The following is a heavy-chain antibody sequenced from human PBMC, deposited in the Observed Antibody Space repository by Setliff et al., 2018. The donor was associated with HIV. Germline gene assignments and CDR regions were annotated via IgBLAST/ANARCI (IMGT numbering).Heavy chain of an antibody. D-gene: IGHD3-10*01. CDR3: ARHYYGSGSYYNPPPYYYYYMDV. J-gene: IGHJ6*03. CDR2: INHSGTT. V-gene: IGHV4-34*01. Sequence: SQTLSLTCAVYGESFSDDYWSWIRQPPGWGLEWIGEINHSGTTNYNPSLMGRLNISVDTSKNQFSLKLSSVTAADTAVYYCARHYYGSGSYYNPPPYYYYYMDVWGKGTTVTVSS. CDR1: GESFSDDY.